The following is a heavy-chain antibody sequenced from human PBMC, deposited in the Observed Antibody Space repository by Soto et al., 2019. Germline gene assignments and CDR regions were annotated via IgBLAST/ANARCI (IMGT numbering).Heavy chain of an antibody. V-gene: IGHV1-69*13. CDR2: IIPIFGTA. CDR3: ARGRIAVAGTGGLPY. Sequence: GASVKVSCKASGGTFSSYAISWVRQAPGQGLEWMGGIIPIFGTANYAQKFQGRVTITADESTSTAYMELSSLRSEDTAVYYYARGRIAVAGTGGLPYWGQGTLVTVSS. J-gene: IGHJ4*02. D-gene: IGHD6-19*01. CDR1: GGTFSSYA.